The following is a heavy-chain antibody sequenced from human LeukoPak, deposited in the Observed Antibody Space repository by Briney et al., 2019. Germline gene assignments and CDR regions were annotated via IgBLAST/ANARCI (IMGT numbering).Heavy chain of an antibody. CDR3: ARDELERRGKFDY. V-gene: IGHV1-69*04. CDR2: IVPILGIA. J-gene: IGHJ4*02. CDR1: GGTFSSYA. Sequence: ASVKVSCKASGGTFSSYAISWVRQAPGQGLEWMGRIVPILGIANYAQKFQGRVTITADKSTSTAYMELSSLRSEDTAVYYCARDELERRGKFDYWGQGTLVTVSS. D-gene: IGHD1-1*01.